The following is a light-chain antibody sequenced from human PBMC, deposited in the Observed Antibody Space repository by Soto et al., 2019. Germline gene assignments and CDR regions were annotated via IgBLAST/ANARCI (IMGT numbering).Light chain of an antibody. CDR1: SSDVGGYNY. J-gene: IGLJ1*01. CDR2: DVT. CDR3: CSQAGSYTDV. V-gene: IGLV2-11*01. Sequence: QSALTQPRSVSGSPGQSLTISCTGTSSDVGGYNYVSWYQQYPGKVPQLMIYDVTKRPSGVPDRFSGSKSGNTASLTISGRQAEDEADYYGCSQAGSYTDVFGTGTKLTVL.